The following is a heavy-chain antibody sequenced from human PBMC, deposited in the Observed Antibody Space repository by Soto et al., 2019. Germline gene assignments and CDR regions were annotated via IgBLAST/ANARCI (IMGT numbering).Heavy chain of an antibody. CDR2: INGGNGNT. CDR3: GRGKGMEENYYYHGMDV. D-gene: IGHD1-1*01. J-gene: IGHJ6*02. CDR1: GYSFMTYS. V-gene: IGHV1-3*01. Sequence: QVSCKASGYSFMTYSLHWLRQAPGQGLELMGWINGGNGNTRYSQQVKARVSISRDTHASTGYMELSSLRSEDTAASSCGRGKGMEENYYYHGMDVCRPGTTDTLS.